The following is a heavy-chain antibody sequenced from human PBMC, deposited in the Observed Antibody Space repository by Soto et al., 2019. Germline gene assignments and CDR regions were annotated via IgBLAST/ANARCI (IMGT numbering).Heavy chain of an antibody. D-gene: IGHD3-22*01. CDR3: ARANYFDSSGPFDY. Sequence: PSETLSLTCTVSGGSISSGAYYWSWIRQHPGKGLEWIGHIYHSGSTYYNPSLESRVTLSVDTSRKQFSLKVSSVTAADTAVYYCARANYFDSSGPFDYWGPGTLVTVS. CDR2: IYHSGST. CDR1: GGSISSGAYY. V-gene: IGHV4-31*03. J-gene: IGHJ4*02.